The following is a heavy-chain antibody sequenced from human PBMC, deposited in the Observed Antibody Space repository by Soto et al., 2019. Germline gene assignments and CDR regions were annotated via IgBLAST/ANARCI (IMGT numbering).Heavy chain of an antibody. V-gene: IGHV1-69*13. CDR1: GGTFSSYT. Sequence: GPSVKVSCKASGGTFSSYTISWVRQAPGQGLEWMGGIIPIFGTANYAQKFQGRVTITADESTSTAYMELSSLRSEDTAVYYCASHVMVYAIPSYGMDVWGQGTTVTVSS. J-gene: IGHJ6*02. CDR3: ASHVMVYAIPSYGMDV. D-gene: IGHD2-8*01. CDR2: IIPIFGTA.